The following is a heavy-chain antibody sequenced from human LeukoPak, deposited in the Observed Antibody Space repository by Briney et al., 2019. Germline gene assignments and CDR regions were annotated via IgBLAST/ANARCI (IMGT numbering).Heavy chain of an antibody. CDR1: GYSFTSYW. V-gene: IGHV5-51*01. D-gene: IGHD6-6*01. Sequence: AGESLKISCKGSGYSFTSYWIGWVRQMPGKGVEWMGIIYAADSDTRYSPSFQGQVTISADKSISTAYLQWSSLKASDTAMYYCARASSSSRNDYYYGMDVWGQGTTVTVSS. CDR3: ARASSSSRNDYYYGMDV. J-gene: IGHJ6*02. CDR2: IYAADSDT.